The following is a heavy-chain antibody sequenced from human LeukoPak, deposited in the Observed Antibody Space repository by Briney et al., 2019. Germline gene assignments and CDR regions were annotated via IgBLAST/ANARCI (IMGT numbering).Heavy chain of an antibody. CDR3: AKDPIGYSSGNWFDP. CDR1: GFTFNNYA. D-gene: IGHD6-25*01. J-gene: IGHJ5*02. CDR2: ISGSGYST. V-gene: IGHV3-23*01. Sequence: PGGSLRLSCVASGFTFNNYAMTWVRQAPGKGLEWVSAISGSGYSTYYADSVKGRFTISRDNSKNTLYLQMNSLRAEDTAVYYCAKDPIGYSSGNWFDPWGQGTLVTVSS.